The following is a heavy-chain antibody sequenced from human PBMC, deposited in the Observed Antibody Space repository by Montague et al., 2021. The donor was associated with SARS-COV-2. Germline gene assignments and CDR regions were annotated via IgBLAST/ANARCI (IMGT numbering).Heavy chain of an antibody. CDR3: ARGRYSSSWYGTPNWFDL. CDR1: GGSFSGYY. D-gene: IGHD6-13*01. CDR2: INHSGST. V-gene: IGHV4-34*01. J-gene: IGHJ5*02. Sequence: SETLSLTCAVYGGSFSGYYWSWIRQPPGKGLEWIGEINHSGSTNYNPSLKSRVTISVDTSKNQFSLKLSSVTAADTAVYYCARGRYSSSWYGTPNWFDLWGQGTLVTVSS.